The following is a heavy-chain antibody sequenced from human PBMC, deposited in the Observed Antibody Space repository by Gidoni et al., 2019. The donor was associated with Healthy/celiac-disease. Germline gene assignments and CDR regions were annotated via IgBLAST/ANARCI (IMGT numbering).Heavy chain of an antibody. CDR3: ARGDDYDTSGYYWGGAFDI. D-gene: IGHD3-22*01. CDR1: GGSISSYD. Sequence: QVQLQASGPGLVKPSATLSLTCSASGGSISSYDWSWNRQPAGKGLEWIGRIYTRGSTNYNPSLKSRVTMSVDTPKNQFSLKLSSVTAADTAVYYCARGDDYDTSGYYWGGAFDIWGQGTMVTVSS. V-gene: IGHV4-4*07. CDR2: IYTRGST. J-gene: IGHJ3*02.